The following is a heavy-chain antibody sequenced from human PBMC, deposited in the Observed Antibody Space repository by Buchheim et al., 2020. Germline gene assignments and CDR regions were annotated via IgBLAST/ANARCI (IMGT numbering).Heavy chain of an antibody. J-gene: IGHJ4*02. V-gene: IGHV4-34*01. CDR1: GGSFSGYY. Sequence: QVQLQQWGAGLLKPSETLSLTCAVYGGSFSGYYWSWIRQPPGKGLEWIGEINHSGSTNYNPSLKSRVTISVDTSKNQFSLKLSSVTAADTAVHYCARGMVEGATIDYWGQGTL. CDR2: INHSGST. CDR3: ARGMVEGATIDY. D-gene: IGHD1-26*01.